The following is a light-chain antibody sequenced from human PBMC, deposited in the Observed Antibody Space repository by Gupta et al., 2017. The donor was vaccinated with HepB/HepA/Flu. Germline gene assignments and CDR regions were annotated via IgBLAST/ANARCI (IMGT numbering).Light chain of an antibody. V-gene: IGLV1-40*01. CDR3: QSYDNSLSGYYV. CDR1: SSNIGAGYD. Sequence: QSVLTQPPSVSGAPGQRVTISCTGRSSNIGAGYDVHWYQQLPGTAPKLLIYGNINRPSGVPDRFSGSKSGTSASLAITGLQAEDEADYYCQSYDNSLSGYYVFGTGTKVTVL. J-gene: IGLJ1*01. CDR2: GNI.